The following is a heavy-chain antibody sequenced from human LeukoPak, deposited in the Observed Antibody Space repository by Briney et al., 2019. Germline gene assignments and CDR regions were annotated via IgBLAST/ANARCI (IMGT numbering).Heavy chain of an antibody. CDR2: IYTSGTT. J-gene: IGHJ4*02. CDR3: ARSLEAAGKGSYFDY. D-gene: IGHD6-13*01. V-gene: IGHV4-59*10. CDR1: GGSFSGYY. Sequence: PSETLSLTCAVYGGSFSGYYWSWIRLPAGKGLEWIGHIYTSGTTNYNPSLKSRVTMSVDTSKNQFSLKLSSVTAADTAVYYCARSLEAAGKGSYFDYWGQGTLVTVSS.